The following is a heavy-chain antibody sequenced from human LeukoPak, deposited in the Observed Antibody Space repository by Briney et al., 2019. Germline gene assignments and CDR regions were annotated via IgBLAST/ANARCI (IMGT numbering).Heavy chain of an antibody. Sequence: TSETLSLTCTVSGGSISSSSYYWGWIRQPPGKGLEWIGSIYYSGSTYYNPSLKSRVTISVDTSKNQFSLKLSSVTAADTAVYYCATPTAWFGEFPFDYWGQGTLVTVSS. D-gene: IGHD3-10*01. V-gene: IGHV4-39*01. J-gene: IGHJ4*02. CDR3: ATPTAWFGEFPFDY. CDR1: GGSISSSSYY. CDR2: IYYSGST.